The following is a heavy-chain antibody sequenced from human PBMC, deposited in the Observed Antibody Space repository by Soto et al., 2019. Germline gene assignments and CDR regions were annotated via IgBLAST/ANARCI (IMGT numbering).Heavy chain of an antibody. V-gene: IGHV3-74*01. Sequence: EVQLVESGGGLVQPGGSLTLSCAASGFTFSNYWMHWVRQAPGKGLVWVSRINSGGSSTSYADSVKGRFTISRDNARNTLYVQMNSLRVEDTAEYYCARAGDRGYEPDDWGQGTLVTVSS. CDR3: ARAGDRGYEPDD. CDR2: INSGGSST. D-gene: IGHD5-12*01. J-gene: IGHJ4*02. CDR1: GFTFSNYW.